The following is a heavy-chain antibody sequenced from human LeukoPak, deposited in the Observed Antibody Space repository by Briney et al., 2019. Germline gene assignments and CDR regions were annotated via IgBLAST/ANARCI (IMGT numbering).Heavy chain of an antibody. Sequence: ASVKVSCKASGYSFTNYYMNWVRQAPGQGLEWMGIISPSGGTTRYAQKFQGRVTMTRDMSTSTVYMELSSLRSEDTAAYYCARGSTVTTGWGNWFDPWGQGTLVTVSS. CDR3: ARGSTVTTGWGNWFDP. V-gene: IGHV1-46*01. J-gene: IGHJ5*02. D-gene: IGHD4-17*01. CDR1: GYSFTNYY. CDR2: ISPSGGTT.